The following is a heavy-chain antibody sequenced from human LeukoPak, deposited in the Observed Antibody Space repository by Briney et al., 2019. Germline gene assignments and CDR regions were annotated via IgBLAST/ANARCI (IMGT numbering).Heavy chain of an antibody. CDR2: IIPSFGSA. CDR3: ARGGGIVGATTFGT. D-gene: IGHD1-26*01. V-gene: IGHV1-69*05. CDR1: GGTFSTSS. Sequence: SVKVSCMASGGTFSTSSITWVRQAPGQGLEWMGGIIPSFGSANYAQKFQGRLTIATDESTSTAYMKLTNLTTDDTAVYYCARGGGIVGATTFGTWGQGTLVTVSS. J-gene: IGHJ1*01.